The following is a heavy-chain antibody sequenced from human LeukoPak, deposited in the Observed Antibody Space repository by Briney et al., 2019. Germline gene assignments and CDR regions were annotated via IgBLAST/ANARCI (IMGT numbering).Heavy chain of an antibody. D-gene: IGHD3-10*01. CDR3: ARGIGYYGSGASKYYYFDS. Sequence: PGGSLRLSCAASGFTFSSFSMNWVRQAPGKGLEWVSYISPSSSTIYYADSVRGRFTISRDNAKNSLFLQMNSLRDEDTAVYFCARGIGYYGSGASKYYYFDSWGRGTLVTVSS. J-gene: IGHJ4*02. CDR1: GFTFSSFS. V-gene: IGHV3-48*02. CDR2: ISPSSSTI.